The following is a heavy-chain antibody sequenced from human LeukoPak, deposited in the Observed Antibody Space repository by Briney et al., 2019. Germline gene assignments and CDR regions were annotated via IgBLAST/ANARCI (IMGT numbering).Heavy chain of an antibody. CDR1: GFTFSSYS. Sequence: AGGSLRLSCAASGFTFSSYSMNWVRQAPGKGLEWVSSISSSSYIYYADSVKGRFTISRDNAKNSLYLQMNSLRAEDTAVYYCASNYYGSGSYLYWGQGTLVTVSS. CDR3: ASNYYGSGSYLY. J-gene: IGHJ4*02. CDR2: ISSSSYI. V-gene: IGHV3-21*01. D-gene: IGHD3-10*01.